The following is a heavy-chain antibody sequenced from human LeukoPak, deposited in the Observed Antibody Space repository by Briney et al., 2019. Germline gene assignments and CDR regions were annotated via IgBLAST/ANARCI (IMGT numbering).Heavy chain of an antibody. V-gene: IGHV3-74*01. D-gene: IGHD6-19*01. CDR2: INSDGSST. Sequence: PGGSLRLSCAASGFTFSSYWMHWVRQAPGKGLVWVSRINSDGSSTSYADSVKGRFTISGDNAKNTLYLQMNSLRAEDTAVYYCARAVAGTGYYYYMDVWGKGTTVTISS. J-gene: IGHJ6*03. CDR3: ARAVAGTGYYYYMDV. CDR1: GFTFSSYW.